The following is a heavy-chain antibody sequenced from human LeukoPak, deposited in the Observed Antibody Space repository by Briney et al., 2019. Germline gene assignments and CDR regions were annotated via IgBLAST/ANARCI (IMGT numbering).Heavy chain of an antibody. CDR2: INSDGSTT. CDR1: GFTFSSYW. J-gene: IGHJ4*02. V-gene: IGHV3-74*01. Sequence: GGSLRLSRAASGFTFSSYWMHWVRQAPGKGLVWVSRINSDGSTTTYADSVKGRFTISRDNAKNTLYLQMNSLRAEDTAVYYCAVPATTETTDYFDYWGQGALVTVSS. CDR3: AVPATTETTDYFDY. D-gene: IGHD4-17*01.